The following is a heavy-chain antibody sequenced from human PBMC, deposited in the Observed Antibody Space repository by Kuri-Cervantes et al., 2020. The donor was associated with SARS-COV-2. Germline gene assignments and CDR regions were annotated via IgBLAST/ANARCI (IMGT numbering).Heavy chain of an antibody. CDR2: IYTSGST. D-gene: IGHD3-22*01. J-gene: IGHJ4*02. CDR1: GGSISSGSYY. Sequence: SETLSLTCTVSGGSISSGSYYWSWIRQPAGKGLEWIGRIYTSGSTNYNPSLKNRVTISVDTSKNQFSLKLSSVTAADTAVYYCARGPGYYYDSSGYYNYSPFDYWGQGTLVTVSS. V-gene: IGHV4-61*02. CDR3: ARGPGYYYDSSGYYNYSPFDY.